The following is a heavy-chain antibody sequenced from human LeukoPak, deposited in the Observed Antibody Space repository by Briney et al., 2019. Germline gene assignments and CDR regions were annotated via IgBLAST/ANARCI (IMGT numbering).Heavy chain of an antibody. D-gene: IGHD6-19*01. CDR3: AKDQRDIRYSSGINRRGAFDY. J-gene: IGHJ4*02. CDR1: GFTFSSYG. V-gene: IGHV3-23*01. CDR2: ISGSGGST. Sequence: PGGSLRLSCAASGFTFSSYGMIWVRRAPGKGLEWVSAISGSGGSTYYADSVKGRFTISRDNSKNTLYLQMNSLRAEDTAVYYCAKDQRDIRYSSGINRRGAFDYWGQGTLVTVSS.